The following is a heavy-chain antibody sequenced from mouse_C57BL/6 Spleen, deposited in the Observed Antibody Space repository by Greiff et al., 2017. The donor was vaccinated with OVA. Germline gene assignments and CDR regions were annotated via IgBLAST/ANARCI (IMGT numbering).Heavy chain of an antibody. Sequence: QVQLQQPGTDLVKPGASVKLSCKASGYTFTSYWMHWVKQRPGQGLEWIGNINPSNGGTNYNEKFKSKATLTVDKSSSTAYMQLSSLTSEDSAVYYCARYHYGSSYDDAMDYWGQGTSVTVSS. CDR2: INPSNGGT. CDR1: GYTFTSYW. J-gene: IGHJ4*01. V-gene: IGHV1-53*01. CDR3: ARYHYGSSYDDAMDY. D-gene: IGHD1-1*01.